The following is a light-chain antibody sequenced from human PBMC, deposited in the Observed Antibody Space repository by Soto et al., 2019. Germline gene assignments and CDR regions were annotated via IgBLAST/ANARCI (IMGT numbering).Light chain of an antibody. J-gene: IGKJ5*01. CDR3: QQYTGQPTT. CDR1: QTVSSNY. Sequence: EILFTQSPATLSLSPGERATLSCRASQTVSSNYLAWCQQRPGQAPRLLIYGASTRDAGIPDRFSGSGSGTDFTLTITSLEPEDSEVYFCQQYTGQPTTFGQGTRLEIK. CDR2: GAS. V-gene: IGKV3-20*01.